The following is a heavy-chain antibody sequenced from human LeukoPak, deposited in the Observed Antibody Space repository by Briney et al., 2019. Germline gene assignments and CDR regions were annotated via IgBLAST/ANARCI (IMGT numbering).Heavy chain of an antibody. V-gene: IGHV3-23*01. CDR1: GFTFSSYA. Sequence: GGSLRLSCGASGFTFSSYAMSWVRQAPGKRLEWVSAIGSGTYYADSVKGRFTISRDNSKNTLYLQMNSLRAEDTAVYYCAKVLAYYFDYWGQGTLVTVSS. CDR3: AKVLAYYFDY. CDR2: IGSGT. J-gene: IGHJ4*02.